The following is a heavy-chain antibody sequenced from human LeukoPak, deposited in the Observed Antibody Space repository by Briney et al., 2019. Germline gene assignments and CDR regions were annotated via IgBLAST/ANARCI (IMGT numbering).Heavy chain of an antibody. CDR3: ARDRGLRFLEIIQGVLPPDY. D-gene: IGHD3-3*01. CDR1: GGSISSYY. V-gene: IGHV4-4*07. CDR2: IYTSGST. J-gene: IGHJ4*02. Sequence: PSETLSLTCTVSGGSISSYYWSWIRQPAGKGLEWIGRIYTSGSTNYNPSLKSLFTMSVDTSKNQFSLKLSSVTAADTAVYYCARDRGLRFLEIIQGVLPPDYWGQGTLVTVSS.